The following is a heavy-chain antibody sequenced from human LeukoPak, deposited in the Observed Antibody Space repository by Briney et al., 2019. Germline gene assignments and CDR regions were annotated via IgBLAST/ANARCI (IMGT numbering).Heavy chain of an antibody. Sequence: GGSLRLSCVASGFTFSSYSMNWVRQAPGKGLEWVSSISSSSSYIYYADSVKGRFTFSRDNAKNSLSLQMNSLRAEDTAVYYCARDGEVGVGRWFDPWGPGTLVTVSS. CDR1: GFTFSSYS. CDR3: ARDGEVGVGRWFDP. CDR2: ISSSSSYI. D-gene: IGHD1-26*01. V-gene: IGHV3-21*01. J-gene: IGHJ5*02.